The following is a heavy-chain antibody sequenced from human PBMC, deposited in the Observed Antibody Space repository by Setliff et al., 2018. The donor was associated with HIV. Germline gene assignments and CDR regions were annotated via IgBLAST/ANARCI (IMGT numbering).Heavy chain of an antibody. V-gene: IGHV3-48*01. D-gene: IGHD6-13*01. J-gene: IGHJ3*02. CDR2: ITDSSTTI. Sequence: PGGSLRLSCAASGFTFSNYNMNWVRQAPGKGLEWISYITDSSTTIYYADSVKGRFTISRDNAKNSLYLQMNSLRAEDTAVYYCARGIAAAAHPDTFDIWGQGTMVTVSS. CDR3: ARGIAAAAHPDTFDI. CDR1: GFTFSNYN.